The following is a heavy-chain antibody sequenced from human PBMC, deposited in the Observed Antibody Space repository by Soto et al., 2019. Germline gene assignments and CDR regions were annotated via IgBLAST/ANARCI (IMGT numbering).Heavy chain of an antibody. CDR3: AREWTDRGYYGMDV. V-gene: IGHV4-61*01. J-gene: IGHJ6*02. CDR1: GGSVSSGSHY. CDR2: IYYSGST. Sequence: HVQLQESGPGLVKPSETLSLTCTVSGGSVSSGSHYWSWIRQPPGKGLGWIGYIYYSGSTNYNPSHGSRVAIPVDPSKNEFSLKLSSVTAADTAVYYCAREWTDRGYYGMDVWGQGTTVTVSS. D-gene: IGHD3-22*01.